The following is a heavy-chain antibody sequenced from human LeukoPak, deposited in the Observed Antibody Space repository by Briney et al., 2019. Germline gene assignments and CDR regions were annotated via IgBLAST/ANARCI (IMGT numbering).Heavy chain of an antibody. D-gene: IGHD2-21*02. CDR1: GGTFSSYA. V-gene: IGHV1-69*13. J-gene: IGHJ4*02. CDR2: IIPIFGTA. CDR3: ARAPHPCGGDCYSFDY. Sequence: GASVTVSCTASGGTFSSYAISWVRQAPGQGLEWMGGIIPIFGTANYAQKFQGRVTITADESTSTAYMELSSLRSEDTAVYYCARAPHPCGGDCYSFDYWGQGTLVTVSS.